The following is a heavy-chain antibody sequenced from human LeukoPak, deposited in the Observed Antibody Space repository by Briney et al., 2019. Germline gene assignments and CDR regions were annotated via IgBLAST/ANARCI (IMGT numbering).Heavy chain of an antibody. J-gene: IGHJ4*02. D-gene: IGHD2-2*01. CDR1: GYTGTGYY. CDR3: ARGYCSSTSCYGVTPFDY. CDR2: INPNSGGT. Sequence: GASGKLSCKASGYTGTGYYIHWVRQAPGQRLEWMGWINPNSGGTNYAQKLQRWVTMTRDTSISTAYMELSRLRSDDTAVYYCARGYCSSTSCYGVTPFDYWGQGTLVTVSS. V-gene: IGHV1-2*04.